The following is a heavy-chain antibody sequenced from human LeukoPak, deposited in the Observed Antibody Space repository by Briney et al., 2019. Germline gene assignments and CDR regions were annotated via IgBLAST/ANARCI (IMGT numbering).Heavy chain of an antibody. Sequence: PSETLSLTCTVSGVSISSYYWSWIRQPPGKGLEWIGYIYYSGSTNYNPSLKSRVTISVDTSKNQFSLKLSSVTAAGTAVYYCATTSSYYGGFFHDWGQGTLVTVSS. D-gene: IGHD4-23*01. V-gene: IGHV4-59*01. J-gene: IGHJ4*02. CDR2: IYYSGST. CDR1: GVSISSYY. CDR3: ATTSSYYGGFFHD.